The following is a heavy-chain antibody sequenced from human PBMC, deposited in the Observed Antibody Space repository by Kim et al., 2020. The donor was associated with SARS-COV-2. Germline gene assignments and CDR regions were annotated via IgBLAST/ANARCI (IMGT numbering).Heavy chain of an antibody. V-gene: IGHV3-33*01. Sequence: GGSLRLSCAASGFTFSSYGMHWVRQAPGKGLEWVAVIWYDGSNKYYADSVKGRFTISRDNSKNTLYLQMNSLRAEDTAVYYCARDIWFGEFSQAPDYWGQGTLVTVSS. CDR2: IWYDGSNK. CDR1: GFTFSSYG. J-gene: IGHJ4*02. D-gene: IGHD3-10*01. CDR3: ARDIWFGEFSQAPDY.